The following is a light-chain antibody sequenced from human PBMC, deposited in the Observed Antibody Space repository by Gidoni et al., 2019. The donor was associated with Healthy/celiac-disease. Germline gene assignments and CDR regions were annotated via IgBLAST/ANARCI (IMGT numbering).Light chain of an antibody. Sequence: DLVLTQTRLSLPVTSGQPTSLSCKSSQSLPHSVGKTYLYCYLPMPGQPPQLLIYEVSNRFSGVPDRFSGSESGTDFALIISGVEAGDGWVYYCMQSIQLFTFGGGTKVDIK. CDR3: MQSIQLFT. V-gene: IGKV2D-29*01. J-gene: IGKJ4*01. CDR1: QSLPHSVGKTY. CDR2: EVS.